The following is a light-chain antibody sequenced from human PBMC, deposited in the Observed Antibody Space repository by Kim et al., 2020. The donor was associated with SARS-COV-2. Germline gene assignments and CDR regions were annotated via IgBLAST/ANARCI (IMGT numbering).Light chain of an antibody. Sequence: GQRVTISCSGSSCNIGRNYVYWFQQLPGTAPKLLVFKNNLRPSGVPDRVSGSKSGASDSLAISGLRSEDGAHYYCATWDADLNGWVFGGGTQLTVL. J-gene: IGLJ3*02. V-gene: IGLV1-47*01. CDR1: SCNIGRNY. CDR2: KNN. CDR3: ATWDADLNGWV.